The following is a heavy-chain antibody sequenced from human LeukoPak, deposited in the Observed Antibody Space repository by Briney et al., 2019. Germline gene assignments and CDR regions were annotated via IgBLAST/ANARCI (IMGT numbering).Heavy chain of an antibody. D-gene: IGHD3-10*01. Sequence: ASVKVSCKASGYTFTGYYMHWVRQAPGQGLEWMGWINPNSGGTNYAQKFQGRVTMTRDTSISTAYMELSRLRSDDTAVYYCARSGSITMVRGYLDYWGQGTLVTVSS. CDR2: INPNSGGT. V-gene: IGHV1-2*02. J-gene: IGHJ4*02. CDR1: GYTFTGYY. CDR3: ARSGSITMVRGYLDY.